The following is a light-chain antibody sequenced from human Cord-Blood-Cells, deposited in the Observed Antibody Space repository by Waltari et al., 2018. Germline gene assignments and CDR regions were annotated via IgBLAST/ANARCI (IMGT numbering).Light chain of an antibody. CDR1: QSISSW. J-gene: IGKJ2*01. CDR2: NAS. Sequence: DTQMTQSPSTLSASVGARVTIPCRASQSISSWLAWYQQKPGKAPKLLIYNASSLESGVPSRFSGSGSGTEFTLTISSLQPDDFATYYCQQYNSYPYTFGQGTKLEIK. V-gene: IGKV1-5*03. CDR3: QQYNSYPYT.